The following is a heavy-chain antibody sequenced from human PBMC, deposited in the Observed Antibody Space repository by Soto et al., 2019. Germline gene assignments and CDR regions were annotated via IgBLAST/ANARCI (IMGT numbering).Heavy chain of an antibody. J-gene: IGHJ4*02. CDR2: INHSGST. V-gene: IGHV4-34*01. CDR3: ARGDDYGDYFDY. Sequence: SETLSLTCAVYGGSFSGYYWSWIRQPPGKGLEWIGEINHSGSTNYNPSLKSRVTISVDTSKNQFSLKLSSVTAADTAVYYCARGDDYGDYFDYWGQGTLVTVSS. CDR1: GGSFSGYY. D-gene: IGHD4-17*01.